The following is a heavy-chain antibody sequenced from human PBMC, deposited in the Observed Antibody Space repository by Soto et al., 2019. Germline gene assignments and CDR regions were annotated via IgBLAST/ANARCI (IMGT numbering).Heavy chain of an antibody. CDR1: GFTFTSSA. CDR3: AAPSMVRGVIPADY. J-gene: IGHJ4*02. CDR2: IVVGSGNT. D-gene: IGHD3-10*01. Sequence: GALVKVSCKASGFTFTSSAVHWVRQARGQRLEWIGWIVVGSGNTNYAQKFQERVTITRDMSTSTAYMELSSLRSEDTAVYYCAAPSMVRGVIPADYWGQGTLVTVYS. V-gene: IGHV1-58*01.